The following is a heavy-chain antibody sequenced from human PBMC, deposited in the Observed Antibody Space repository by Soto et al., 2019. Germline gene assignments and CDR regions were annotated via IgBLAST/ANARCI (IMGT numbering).Heavy chain of an antibody. Sequence: PGGSLRLSCAASGFTFSSYAMSWVRQAPGKGLEWVSAISGSGGSTYYADSVKGRFTISRDNSKNTLYLQMNSLRAEDTDVYYCAKDDSNYYYYYGMDVWGQGTTVTVSS. D-gene: IGHD4-4*01. J-gene: IGHJ6*02. CDR1: GFTFSSYA. CDR3: AKDDSNYYYYYGMDV. V-gene: IGHV3-23*01. CDR2: ISGSGGST.